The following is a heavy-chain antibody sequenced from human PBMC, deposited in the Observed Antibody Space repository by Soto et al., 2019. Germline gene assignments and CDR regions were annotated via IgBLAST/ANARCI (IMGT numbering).Heavy chain of an antibody. V-gene: IGHV4-4*02. CDR2: IYHSGST. CDR1: GGSISSSNW. Sequence: QVQLQESGPGLVKPSGTLSLTCAVSGGSISSSNWWSWVRQPPGKGLEWIGEIYHSGSTNYNPSLKSRVTISVDKSKNQISLKLSSVTAADTAVYYCARGSYDILTGATYYFDYWGQGTLVTVSS. CDR3: ARGSYDILTGATYYFDY. J-gene: IGHJ4*02. D-gene: IGHD3-9*01.